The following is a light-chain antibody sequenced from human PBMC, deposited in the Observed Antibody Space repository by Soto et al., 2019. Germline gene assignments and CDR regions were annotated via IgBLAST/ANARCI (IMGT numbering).Light chain of an antibody. J-gene: IGLJ1*01. CDR2: EVS. CDR3: ISYAGSNNFYV. CDR1: SSDVGGYNY. V-gene: IGLV2-8*01. Sequence: QSALTQPPSASGSPGQSVTISCTGTSSDVGGYNYVSWYQQHPGKAPKLMIYEVSKRPPGVPDRFSGSKSCNTASLTVSGLQAEDEADYYCISYAGSNNFYVFGTGTKVTFL.